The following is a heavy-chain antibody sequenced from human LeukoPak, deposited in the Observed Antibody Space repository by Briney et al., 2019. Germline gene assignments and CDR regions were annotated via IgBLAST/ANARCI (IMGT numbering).Heavy chain of an antibody. Sequence: PSETLSLTCTVSGGSISSYYWSWIRQPPGKGLEWIGYIYYSGSTDYNPSLKSRVTISVETSKNQFSLKLSSVTAADTAVYYCARVNGYSGYDPSFDYWGQGTLVTVSS. CDR2: IYYSGST. D-gene: IGHD5-12*01. CDR3: ARVNGYSGYDPSFDY. J-gene: IGHJ4*02. V-gene: IGHV4-59*01. CDR1: GGSISSYY.